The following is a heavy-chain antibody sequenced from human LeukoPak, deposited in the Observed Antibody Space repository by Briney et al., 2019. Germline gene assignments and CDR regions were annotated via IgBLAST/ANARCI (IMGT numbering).Heavy chain of an antibody. V-gene: IGHV4-59*08. Sequence: SETLSLTCTVSGGSISSSYWSWIRQPPGKGLEWIGYIYYSGSSNYNPSLKSRVTISVDTSKNQVSLKLSSVTAADTAVYYCARGNDYWGQGTLVTVSS. J-gene: IGHJ4*02. CDR1: GGSISSSY. CDR2: IYYSGSS. CDR3: ARGNDY.